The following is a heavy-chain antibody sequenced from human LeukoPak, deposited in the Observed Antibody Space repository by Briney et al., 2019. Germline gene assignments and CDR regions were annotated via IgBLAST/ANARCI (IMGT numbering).Heavy chain of an antibody. D-gene: IGHD2-21*01. Sequence: GGSLRLSCAASGFTVSSNYMSWVRQAPGKGLEWVSVIYSGGSTYYADSVKGRFTIFRDNSKNTLYLQMNNLRAEDTAVYYCARVRVFAKLSVVRPREVNCFDPWGQGTLVTVSS. CDR3: ARVRVFAKLSVVRPREVNCFDP. CDR1: GFTVSSNY. J-gene: IGHJ5*02. CDR2: IYSGGST. V-gene: IGHV3-53*01.